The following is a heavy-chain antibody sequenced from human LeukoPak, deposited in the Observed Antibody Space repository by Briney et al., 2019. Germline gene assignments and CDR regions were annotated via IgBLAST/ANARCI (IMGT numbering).Heavy chain of an antibody. V-gene: IGHV3-15*01. CDR2: IKSKTDGGTT. Sequence: GGSLRLSCAASGFTFSNAWMSWVRQAPGKGLEWVGRIKSKTDGGTTDYAAPVKGRFTISRDDSKNTLYLQMNSLKTEDTAVYYCARDSTNSYYFDYWGQGTLVTVSS. J-gene: IGHJ4*02. CDR3: ARDSTNSYYFDY. D-gene: IGHD2/OR15-2a*01. CDR1: GFTFSNAW.